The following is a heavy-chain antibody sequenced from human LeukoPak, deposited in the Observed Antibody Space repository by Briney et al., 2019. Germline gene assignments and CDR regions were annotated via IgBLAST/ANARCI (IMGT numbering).Heavy chain of an antibody. Sequence: PGGSLRLSCTASGFTFSKAWLTWVRQAPGKGLEWVGRIKSKSDGGTSDYAAPVKGRFTISRDDSKNTLYLQMNSQMTEDTAVYYCTTDLRASPRATADPLVDYWGQGALVTVSS. CDR2: IKSKSDGGTS. V-gene: IGHV3-15*01. J-gene: IGHJ4*02. CDR1: GFTFSKAW. CDR3: TTDLRASPRATADPLVDY. D-gene: IGHD3-10*01.